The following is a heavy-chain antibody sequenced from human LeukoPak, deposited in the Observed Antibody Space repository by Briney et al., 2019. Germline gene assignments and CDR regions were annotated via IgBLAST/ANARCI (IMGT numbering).Heavy chain of an antibody. CDR1: GFTVSYNY. J-gene: IGHJ4*02. CDR3: ARGPPYYDILTGFVY. D-gene: IGHD3-9*01. Sequence: GGSLRLSCAASGFTVSYNYMSWVRQAPGKGLEWVSLIYSGGSTYYAESVKGRFTISRHNSKNTLYLQMNSLITEDTAVYYCARGPPYYDILTGFVYWGQGTLVSVSS. V-gene: IGHV3-53*04. CDR2: IYSGGST.